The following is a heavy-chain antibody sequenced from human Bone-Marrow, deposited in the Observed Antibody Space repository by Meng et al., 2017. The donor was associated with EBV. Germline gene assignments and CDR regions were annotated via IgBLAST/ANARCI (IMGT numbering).Heavy chain of an antibody. D-gene: IGHD3-10*01. CDR3: ARDWESDYYGSGSYYQGSDY. Sequence: QVPVVQSGAEVKKPGPSVKASCKASGYTFSSYGISWVRQAPGQGLEWMGWISAYNGNTNYAQKLQGRVTMTTDTSTSTAYMELRSLRSDDTAVYYCARDWESDYYGSGSYYQGSDYWGQGTLVTVSS. V-gene: IGHV1-18*01. CDR1: GYTFSSYG. J-gene: IGHJ4*02. CDR2: ISAYNGNT.